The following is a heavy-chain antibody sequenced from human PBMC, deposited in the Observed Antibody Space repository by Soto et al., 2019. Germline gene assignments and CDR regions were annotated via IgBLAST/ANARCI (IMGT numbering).Heavy chain of an antibody. D-gene: IGHD3-22*01. CDR2: ILYDGSNQ. CDR1: GFTFSSYA. CDR3: ARGGYYDSSGYYLDAFDI. J-gene: IGHJ3*02. V-gene: IGHV3-30-3*01. Sequence: QVQLVESRGGVVQPGRSLRLACAASGFTFSSYAMHWVRQAPGKGLEWVAIILYDGSNQYYADSVKGRFTISRDNSKNTLYLQMNSLRAEDTAVHYCARGGYYDSSGYYLDAFDICGQGTMVTVSS.